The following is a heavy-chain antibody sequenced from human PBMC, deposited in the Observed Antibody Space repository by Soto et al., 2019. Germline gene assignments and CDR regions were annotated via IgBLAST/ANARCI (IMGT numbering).Heavy chain of an antibody. V-gene: IGHV1-18*01. CDR3: ARVYCSGGSCYSIDY. J-gene: IGHJ4*02. Sequence: ASVKVSCKASGYTFTRSGISWVRQAPGQGPEWMGWISSYNGDTNYAQTFQGRVTMTTDTSTSTAYMELRSLRSEDTAVYYCARVYCSGGSCYSIDYWGQGTLVTVSS. CDR1: GYTFTRSG. CDR2: ISSYNGDT. D-gene: IGHD2-15*01.